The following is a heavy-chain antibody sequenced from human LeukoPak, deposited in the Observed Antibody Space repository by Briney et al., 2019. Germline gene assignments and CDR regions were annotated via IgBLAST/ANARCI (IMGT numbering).Heavy chain of an antibody. J-gene: IGHJ4*02. D-gene: IGHD3-10*01. V-gene: IGHV4-59*01. Sequence: PSETLSLTCTVSGGSISSYYWSWIRQPPGKGLEWIGYIYYSGSTNYNPSLKSRVTISVDTSKNQFSLKLSSVTAADTAVYYCASIRATDTHFDYWGQGTLVTVSS. CDR1: GGSISSYY. CDR3: ASIRATDTHFDY. CDR2: IYYSGST.